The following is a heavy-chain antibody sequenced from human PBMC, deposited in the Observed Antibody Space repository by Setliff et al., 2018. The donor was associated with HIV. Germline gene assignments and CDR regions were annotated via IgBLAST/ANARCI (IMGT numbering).Heavy chain of an antibody. D-gene: IGHD4-4*01. J-gene: IGHJ4*02. V-gene: IGHV1-18*01. Sequence: ASVKVSCKASGYTFTNYAISWIRQAPGQGLEWLGWISGYKGNTNYAQKLQGRVTMTTETSTSTAFMELSSLRSEDTAVYYCARYSNFDYWGQGTLVTVSS. CDR1: GYTFTNYA. CDR3: ARYSNFDY. CDR2: ISGYKGNT.